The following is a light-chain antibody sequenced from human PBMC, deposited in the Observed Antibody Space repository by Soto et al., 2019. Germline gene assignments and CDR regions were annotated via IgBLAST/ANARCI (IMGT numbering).Light chain of an antibody. V-gene: IGKV1-9*01. Sequence: IQLTQSPSSLSASVGDRVTITCRASQGVRSYLAWFQQRPGKAPKLLIFGASTLQSGVPARFSGGGFGTEFTLTITSLHPEDFATSYCHQVYTYPRTFGQGTQVEIK. CDR3: HQVYTYPRT. CDR1: QGVRSY. J-gene: IGKJ1*01. CDR2: GAS.